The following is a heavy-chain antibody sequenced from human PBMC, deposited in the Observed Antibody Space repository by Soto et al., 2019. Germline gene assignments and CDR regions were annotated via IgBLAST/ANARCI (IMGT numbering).Heavy chain of an antibody. D-gene: IGHD2-21*02. J-gene: IGHJ4*02. Sequence: QVHLVQSGAEVKKPGASVKVSCKASGYTFPSHGIHWVRQAPGQSLEWMGWINTANGNTKYSQRFQGRVTITRDTAATTAYMELRSLTPDDRATYSCGRSAVLTVRSSGDFWGQGALVTVSS. CDR3: GRSAVLTVRSSGDF. CDR1: GYTFPSHG. V-gene: IGHV1-3*04. CDR2: INTANGNT.